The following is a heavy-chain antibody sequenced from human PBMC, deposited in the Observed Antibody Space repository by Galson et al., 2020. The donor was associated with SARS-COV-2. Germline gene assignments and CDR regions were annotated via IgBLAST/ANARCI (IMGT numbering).Heavy chain of an antibody. Sequence: TLSLTCSVSGGLINVYYWNWLRQSAGKGLEWIGRIHTTGSTSYNPSLRRRVSMSIDTPKNQFSLRLTSMTDADTAIYYCARDPFESSFDYWGQGTLVAVSS. CDR1: GGLINVYY. CDR2: IHTTGST. J-gene: IGHJ4*02. V-gene: IGHV4-4*07. CDR3: ARDPFESSFDY.